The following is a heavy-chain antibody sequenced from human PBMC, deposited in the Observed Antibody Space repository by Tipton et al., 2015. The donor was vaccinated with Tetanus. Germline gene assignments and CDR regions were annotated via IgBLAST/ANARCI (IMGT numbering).Heavy chain of an antibody. Sequence: QLVQSGAEVKKPGASVKVSCKASGYTFTSYGISWVRQAPGQGLEWMGWISAYNGNTNYAQKLQGRVTMTPDTSTSTAFMELRSLGSDDTAVYYCAGFPAPGGYSNSYYYYGMDVWGQGTTVTVSS. V-gene: IGHV1-18*04. CDR1: GYTFTSYG. J-gene: IGHJ6*02. CDR3: AGFPAPGGYSNSYYYYGMDV. D-gene: IGHD4-11*01. CDR2: ISAYNGNT.